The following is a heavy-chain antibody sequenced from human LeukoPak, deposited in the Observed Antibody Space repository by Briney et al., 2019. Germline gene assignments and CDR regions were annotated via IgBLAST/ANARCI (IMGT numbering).Heavy chain of an antibody. D-gene: IGHD5-24*01. CDR2: IYYSGST. V-gene: IGHV4-59*01. J-gene: IGHJ3*02. Sequence: SETLSLTCTVSGGSISSYYWSWIRRPPGKGLEWIGYIYYSGSTNYNPSLKSRVTISVDTSKNQFSLKLSSVTAADTAVYYCARESWGRDGYNVGDNAFDIWGQGTMVTVSS. CDR1: GGSISSYY. CDR3: ARESWGRDGYNVGDNAFDI.